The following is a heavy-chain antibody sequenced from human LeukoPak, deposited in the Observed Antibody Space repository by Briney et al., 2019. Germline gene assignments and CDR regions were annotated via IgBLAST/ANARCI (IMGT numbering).Heavy chain of an antibody. Sequence: VASVKVSCKASGYTFTSYDINWVRQATGQGLEWMGWMNPNSGNTGYAQKFQGRVTMTRNTSISTAYMELSSLRSDDTAVYYCATHSLSSSWYDYWGQGTLVTVSS. D-gene: IGHD6-13*01. V-gene: IGHV1-8*01. CDR1: GYTFTSYD. CDR3: ATHSLSSSWYDY. CDR2: MNPNSGNT. J-gene: IGHJ4*02.